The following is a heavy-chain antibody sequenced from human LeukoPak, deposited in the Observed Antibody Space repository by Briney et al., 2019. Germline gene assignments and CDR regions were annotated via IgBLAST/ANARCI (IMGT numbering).Heavy chain of an antibody. J-gene: IGHJ6*02. CDR2: MNPNSGNT. CDR1: GYTFSSYD. V-gene: IGHV1-8*02. Sequence: ASVKVSCKASGYTFSSYDINWVRQATGQGLEWMGQMNPNSGNTNYAQKFQGRVTMTRSTSTSTAYLELSSLRSDDTAVYYCARGGWVNDDSGALFGMDVWAQGTRVTVSS. D-gene: IGHD3-10*01. CDR3: ARGGWVNDDSGALFGMDV.